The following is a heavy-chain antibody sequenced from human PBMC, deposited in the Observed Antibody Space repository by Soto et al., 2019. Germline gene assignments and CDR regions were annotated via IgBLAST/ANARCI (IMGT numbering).Heavy chain of an antibody. CDR2: IYYSGST. J-gene: IGHJ4*02. D-gene: IGHD3-16*01. V-gene: IGHV4-31*03. CDR1: GGSISSGGYY. CDR3: ARGGWGSTYYFDY. Sequence: SETLSLTCTVSGGSISSGGYYWSWIRQHPGKGLEWIGYIYYSGSTYYNPSLKSRVTISVDTSKNQFSLKLSSVTAADTAVYYCARGGWGSTYYFDYWGQGTLVTVSS.